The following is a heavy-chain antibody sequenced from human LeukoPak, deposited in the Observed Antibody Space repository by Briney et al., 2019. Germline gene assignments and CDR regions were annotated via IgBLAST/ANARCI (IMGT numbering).Heavy chain of an antibody. D-gene: IGHD3-10*01. J-gene: IGHJ4*02. Sequence: GGSLRLSCAASGFTFRNYVIHWVRQAPGKGLKWVAVTSSDLNVKLYADSVKGRFTISRDNSRSTLYLQMNSLRPEDTAIYYCAREGYYGSGSPPSLYFDYWGQRTLVTVSS. V-gene: IGHV3-30-3*01. CDR2: TSSDLNVK. CDR3: AREGYYGSGSPPSLYFDY. CDR1: GFTFRNYV.